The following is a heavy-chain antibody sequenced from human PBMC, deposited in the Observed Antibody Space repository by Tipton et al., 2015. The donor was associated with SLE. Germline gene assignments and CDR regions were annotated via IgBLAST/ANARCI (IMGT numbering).Heavy chain of an antibody. CDR2: INYSGST. CDR1: GGSISSHY. D-gene: IGHD2-15*01. V-gene: IGHV4-59*11. J-gene: IGHJ4*02. CDR3: ARGVDIATDYFDY. Sequence: TLSLTCTVSGGSISSHYWSWIRRPPGKALEWIAYINYSGSTNYNPSLKSRVTMSVDTSKNQFSLKLSSVTAADTAVYYCARGVDIATDYFDYWGQGTLVTVSS.